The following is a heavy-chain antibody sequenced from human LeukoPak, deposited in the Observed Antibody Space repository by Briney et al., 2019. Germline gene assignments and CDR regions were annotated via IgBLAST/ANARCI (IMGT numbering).Heavy chain of an antibody. Sequence: SVKVSCKASGGTFSSYAISWVRQAPGQGLEWMGGXIPIFGTAXYAXKFQGRVTITADESTSTAYMELSSLRSEDTAVYYCARTPSXXXXXXYMXVWGKGTTVTVSS. CDR2: XIPIFGTA. J-gene: IGHJ6*03. D-gene: IGHD2-15*01. CDR1: GGTFSSYA. V-gene: IGHV1-69*01. CDR3: ARTPSXXXXXXYMXV.